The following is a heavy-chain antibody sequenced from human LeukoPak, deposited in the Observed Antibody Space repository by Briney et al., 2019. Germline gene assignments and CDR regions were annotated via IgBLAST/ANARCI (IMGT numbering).Heavy chain of an antibody. V-gene: IGHV3-9*01. CDR2: LSWDSGSI. CDR3: VRDDTFED. CDR1: GFTFHDHA. J-gene: IGHJ4*02. Sequence: GGSLRLSCAASGFTFHDHAMHWVRQAPGKGLEWVSGLSWDSGSIGYADSVKGRFTVSRDNAKNSLYLRMNSLSDEDTALYYCVRDDTFEDWGQGTLVTVTS.